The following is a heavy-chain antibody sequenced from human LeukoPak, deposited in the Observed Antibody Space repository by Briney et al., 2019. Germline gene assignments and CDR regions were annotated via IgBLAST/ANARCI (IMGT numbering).Heavy chain of an antibody. Sequence: GGSLRLSCAASGFTFSSYGMHWVRQAPGKGLEWVAVIWYDGSNKYYADSVKGRFTISRDNSKNTLYLQMNSLRAEDTAVYYCARLRGTLTFDYWGQGTLVTVSS. CDR2: IWYDGSNK. J-gene: IGHJ4*02. D-gene: IGHD4-17*01. CDR1: GFTFSSYG. V-gene: IGHV3-33*01. CDR3: ARLRGTLTFDY.